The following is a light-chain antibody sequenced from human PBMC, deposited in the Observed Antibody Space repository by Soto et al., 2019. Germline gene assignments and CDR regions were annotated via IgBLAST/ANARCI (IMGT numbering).Light chain of an antibody. V-gene: IGKV1-13*02. Sequence: AIQLTQSPSSLSASVGDRVTITCRASQGISSALAWYQQKPGQAPKLVIYDASSLESGVPSRFSGSGSGTDFSLTISSLQPEDFATYSCQRFNSFPYTFGQGTKREIK. CDR2: DAS. CDR3: QRFNSFPYT. J-gene: IGKJ2*01. CDR1: QGISSA.